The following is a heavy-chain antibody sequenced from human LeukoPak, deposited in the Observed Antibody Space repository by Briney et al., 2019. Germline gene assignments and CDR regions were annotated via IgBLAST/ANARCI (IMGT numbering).Heavy chain of an antibody. CDR3: ARVKGGCSITSCYIDA. Sequence: SGTLSLTCGVSGDSISSNNWWYWVRQPPGKGLQWMGESHPSGGANYSPSLQSRLTILLDKANNHFSLRLSSVTAADTAVYFCARVKGGCSITSCYIDAWGQGALVTVSS. CDR2: SHPSGGA. J-gene: IGHJ5*02. CDR1: GDSISSNNW. D-gene: IGHD2-2*01. V-gene: IGHV4/OR15-8*03.